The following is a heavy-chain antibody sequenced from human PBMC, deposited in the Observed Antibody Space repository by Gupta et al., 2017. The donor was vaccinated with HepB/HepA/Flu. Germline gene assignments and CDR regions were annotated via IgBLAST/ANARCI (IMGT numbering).Heavy chain of an antibody. V-gene: IGHV3-48*03. D-gene: IGHD1-14*01. Sequence: EVQLVESGGGLVQPGGSLRLSCAASGFTFSSYEMNWVRQAPGKGLEWVSYISSSGSTIYYADAVKGRFTISRDNAKNSLYLQMKSLRAEDTAVYYCARSGITAPLFDYWGQGTLVTVSS. CDR3: ARSGITAPLFDY. CDR2: ISSSGSTI. J-gene: IGHJ4*02. CDR1: GFTFSSYE.